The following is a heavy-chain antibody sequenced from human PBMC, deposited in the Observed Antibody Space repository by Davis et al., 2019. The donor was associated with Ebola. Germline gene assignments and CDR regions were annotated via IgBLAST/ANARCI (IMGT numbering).Heavy chain of an antibody. D-gene: IGHD3-9*01. CDR2: IYYSGST. CDR1: GGSISSYY. V-gene: IGHV4-59*01. Sequence: SETLSLTCTVSGGSISSYYWSWVRQHPGKGLEWIGYIYYSGSTNYNPSLKSRVTISVDTSKNQFSLKLSSVTAADTAVYYCARSDYDILTGYYYYYGMDVWGQGTTVTVSS. J-gene: IGHJ6*02. CDR3: ARSDYDILTGYYYYYGMDV.